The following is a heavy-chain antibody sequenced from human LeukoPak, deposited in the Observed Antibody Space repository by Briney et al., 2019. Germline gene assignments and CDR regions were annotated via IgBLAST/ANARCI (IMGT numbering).Heavy chain of an antibody. J-gene: IGHJ4*02. CDR1: GGTFSSYA. CDR2: IIPIFGTA. D-gene: IGHD1-26*01. CDR3: ARAIWELYTFDY. V-gene: IGHV1-69*13. Sequence: SVKVSCKASGGTFSSYAISWVQQAPGQGLEWMGGIIPIFGTANYAQKFQGRVTITAGESTSTAYMELSSLRSEDTAVYYCARAIWELYTFDYWGQGTLVTVSS.